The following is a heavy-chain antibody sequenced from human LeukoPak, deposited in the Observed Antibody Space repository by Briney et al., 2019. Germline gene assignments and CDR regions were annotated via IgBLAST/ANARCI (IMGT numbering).Heavy chain of an antibody. D-gene: IGHD6-19*01. Sequence: GGSLRLSCAASGFTFSSYAMTWVSQAPGKGLEWVSAVSGSGGSTYYADSVKGRFTISRDNSKNTLYLQMNSLRAEDTAVYYCAKGVAVAGTGGSSDWFDPWGQGTLVTVSS. J-gene: IGHJ5*02. CDR2: VSGSGGST. CDR3: AKGVAVAGTGGSSDWFDP. CDR1: GFTFSSYA. V-gene: IGHV3-23*01.